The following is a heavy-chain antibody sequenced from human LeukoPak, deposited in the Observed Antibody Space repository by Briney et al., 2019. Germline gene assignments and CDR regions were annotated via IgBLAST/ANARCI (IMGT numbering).Heavy chain of an antibody. J-gene: IGHJ4*02. CDR3: ASGGHGGGWSNFEY. CDR1: GFTVSRNN. D-gene: IGHD6-19*01. CDR2: IYSGDST. Sequence: GGPLRLSCAASGFTVSRNNLIWVRLPPGKGLEWVSVIYSGDSTYYAESVQGRFTISRDRTKNTVYLQMNSLRAEDTAVYYCASGGHGGGWSNFEYWGQGTLVTVSS. V-gene: IGHV3-53*01.